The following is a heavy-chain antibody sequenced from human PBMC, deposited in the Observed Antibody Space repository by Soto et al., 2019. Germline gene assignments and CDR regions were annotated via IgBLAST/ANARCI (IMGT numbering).Heavy chain of an antibody. Sequence: EVQLLESGGGLVQPGGSLRLSCAASGFTFSSYAMSWVRQAPGKGLEWVSVISGSGDSTYYADSGRGRFTLSRDNSKNALYRQMNSLRAEDTAVYYRAKVRDGGAAGPTKFYGMDVWGQGTTVNVSS. CDR1: GFTFSSYA. V-gene: IGHV3-23*01. J-gene: IGHJ6*02. D-gene: IGHD6-13*01. CDR2: ISGSGDST. CDR3: AKVRDGGAAGPTKFYGMDV.